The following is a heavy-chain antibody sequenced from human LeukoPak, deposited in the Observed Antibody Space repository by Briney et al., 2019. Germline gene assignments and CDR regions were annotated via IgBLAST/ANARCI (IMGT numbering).Heavy chain of an antibody. CDR2: INPNSGGT. CDR3: ARGPMVRGTSHNWFDP. D-gene: IGHD3-10*01. Sequence: ASVKVSCRASGYTFTGYYMHWVRQAPGQGLEWMGWINPNSGGTNYAQKFQGRVTMTRDTSISTAYMELSRLRSDDTAVYYCARGPMVRGTSHNWFDPWGQGTLVTVSS. V-gene: IGHV1-2*02. J-gene: IGHJ5*02. CDR1: GYTFTGYY.